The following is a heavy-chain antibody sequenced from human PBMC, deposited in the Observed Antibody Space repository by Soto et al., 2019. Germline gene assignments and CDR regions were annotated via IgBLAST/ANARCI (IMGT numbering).Heavy chain of an antibody. CDR1: GFTFGDYA. Sequence: SGGSLRLSCTASGFTFGDYAMSWVRQAPGKGLEWVGFIRSKAYGGTTEYAASVKGRFTISRDDSKSIAYLQMNSLKTEDTAVYYCTRLRVRGYDYFTYFDYWGQGTLVTVSS. CDR2: IRSKAYGGTT. CDR3: TRLRVRGYDYFTYFDY. D-gene: IGHD5-12*01. J-gene: IGHJ4*02. V-gene: IGHV3-49*04.